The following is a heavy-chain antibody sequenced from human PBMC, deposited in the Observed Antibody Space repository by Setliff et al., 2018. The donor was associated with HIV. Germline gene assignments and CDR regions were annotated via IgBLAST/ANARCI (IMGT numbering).Heavy chain of an antibody. CDR3: ASGSGSRYNSGDWYFDR. J-gene: IGHJ2*01. V-gene: IGHV4-31*03. D-gene: IGHD3-10*01. CDR2: IYYSGST. CDR1: GGSISSGGYY. Sequence: SETLSLTCTVSGGSISSGGYYWSWIRQHPGKGLEWIGYIYYSGSTYFNPSLKSRVAISVATSENQFSLILNSVTAADTAVYYCASGSGSRYNSGDWYFDRWGRGTLVTVSS.